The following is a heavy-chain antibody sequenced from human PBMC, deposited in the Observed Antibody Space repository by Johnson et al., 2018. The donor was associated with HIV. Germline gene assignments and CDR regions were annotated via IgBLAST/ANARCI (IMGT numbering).Heavy chain of an antibody. V-gene: IGHV3-72*01. CDR3: ARGYGVYATSFDV. CDR2: ARNEANSYTI. D-gene: IGHD5/OR15-5a*01. CDR1: GFRFDDYG. Sequence: VQLVEFGGGVVRPGGSLRLSCAVAGFRFDDYGMSWVRQAPGTGLEWLGRARNEANSYTIEYAASVRGRFSISRDHSKNSVFLQMNSLKTEDTAVYYCARGYGVYATSFDVWGQGTVVAVSS. J-gene: IGHJ3*01.